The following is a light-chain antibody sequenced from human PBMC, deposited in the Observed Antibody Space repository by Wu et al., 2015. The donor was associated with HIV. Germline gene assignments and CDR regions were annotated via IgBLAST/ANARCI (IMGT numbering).Light chain of an antibody. CDR3: LQQYKWPLT. V-gene: IGKV3-11*01. CDR1: QTVGSK. Sequence: IVLTQSPATLSVSPGQRATLSCRASQTVGSKLAWYQQKSGQAPRLLIYDASNRATGIPDRFSGGGSVTDFTLTIDSLEPEDSAIYYCLQQYKWPLTFGQGTRLEIK. CDR2: DAS. J-gene: IGKJ5*01.